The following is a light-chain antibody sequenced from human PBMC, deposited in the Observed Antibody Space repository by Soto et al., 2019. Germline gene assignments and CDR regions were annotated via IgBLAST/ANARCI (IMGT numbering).Light chain of an antibody. J-gene: IGKJ1*01. CDR3: QHYDSFSKT. CDR1: QSIGYW. CDR2: AAS. V-gene: IGKV1-5*01. Sequence: DIQMTQSPSRLSASVGERVTIPCRASQSIGYWLAWYQQKPGKAPNLLIYAASTLETGVPSRFSGSGYGTEFTLPIASLQPYDSASYYCQHYDSFSKTFGRGTKVDIK.